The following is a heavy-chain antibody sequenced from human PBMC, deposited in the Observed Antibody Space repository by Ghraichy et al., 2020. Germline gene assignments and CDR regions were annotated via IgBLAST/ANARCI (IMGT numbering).Heavy chain of an antibody. CDR2: VFNGGNT. Sequence: SETLSLTCTVSGGSFSSHYWSWIRQPPGKGLEWIGIVFNGGNTNYNPSLKSRVTISLDMSKNQFSLSLSSVTAADTALYYCARGRGYGYGIDYWGQGILVTVSS. D-gene: IGHD5-18*01. CDR3: ARGRGYGYGIDY. J-gene: IGHJ4*02. CDR1: GGSFSSHY. V-gene: IGHV4-59*11.